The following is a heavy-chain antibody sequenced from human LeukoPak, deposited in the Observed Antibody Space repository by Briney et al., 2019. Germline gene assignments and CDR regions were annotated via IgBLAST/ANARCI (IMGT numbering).Heavy chain of an antibody. Sequence: SGPTLVNPTQTLTLTCTFSGFSLTTPGVGVGWIRQPPGKALEWLALIYWDDDKWYSPSLRSRLTVTRDTSKSQVVLTVTNMDPVDTATYYCAHSRRFYDSRGYYYSQFHFWGQGTLVTVSS. V-gene: IGHV2-5*02. CDR2: IYWDDDK. CDR3: AHSRRFYDSRGYYYSQFHF. CDR1: GFSLTTPGVG. J-gene: IGHJ4*02. D-gene: IGHD3-22*01.